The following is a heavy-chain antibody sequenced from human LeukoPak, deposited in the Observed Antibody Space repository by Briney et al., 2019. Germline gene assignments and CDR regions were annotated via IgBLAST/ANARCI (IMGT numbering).Heavy chain of an antibody. J-gene: IGHJ4*02. CDR1: GASIITTHYH. Sequence: SETLSLTCTVSGASIITTHYHWGWIRQPPGKGLEWIGSIYYSGTTYYNPSLKSRLTISVDTSRNHFSLSLSSVTAADTAIYYCAREIASSVEFWGQGSLVTVS. D-gene: IGHD6-6*01. CDR3: AREIASSVEF. CDR2: IYYSGTT. V-gene: IGHV4-39*02.